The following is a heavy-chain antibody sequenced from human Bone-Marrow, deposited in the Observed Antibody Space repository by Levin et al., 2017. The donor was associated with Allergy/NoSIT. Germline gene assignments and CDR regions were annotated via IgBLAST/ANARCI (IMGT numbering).Heavy chain of an antibody. V-gene: IGHV3-30*18. D-gene: IGHD5-12*01. J-gene: IGHJ6*02. CDR3: AKAHVVIVATPLRSYYYYGMDV. CDR2: ISYDGSNK. CDR1: GFTFSSYG. Sequence: GGSLRLSCAASGFTFSSYGMHWVRQAPGKGLEWVAVISYDGSNKYYADSVKGRFTISRDNSKNTLYLQMNSLRAEDTAVYYCAKAHVVIVATPLRSYYYYGMDVWGQGTTVTVSS.